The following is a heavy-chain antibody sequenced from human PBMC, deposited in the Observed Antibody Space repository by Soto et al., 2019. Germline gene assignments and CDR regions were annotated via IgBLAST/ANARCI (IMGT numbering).Heavy chain of an antibody. CDR1: GFSLSTSGMC. D-gene: IGHD5-18*01. CDR3: ARLGRGYSYGSFDY. CDR2: IDWDDDE. J-gene: IGHJ4*02. Sequence: SGPTLVNPTQTLTLTCTFSGFSLSTSGMCVSWIRQPPGKALEWLALIDWDDDEYYSTSLKTRLTISKDTSKNQVVLTMTNMDPVDTATYYCARLGRGYSYGSFDYWGQGTLVTVSS. V-gene: IGHV2-70*01.